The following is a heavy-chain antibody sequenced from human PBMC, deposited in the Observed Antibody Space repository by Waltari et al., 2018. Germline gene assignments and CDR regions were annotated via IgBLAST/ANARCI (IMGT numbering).Heavy chain of an antibody. J-gene: IGHJ6*02. CDR2: ISSSSSTI. D-gene: IGHD6-13*01. CDR3: ARGMGQQQTEYYYYYYGMDV. Sequence: EVQLVESGGGLVQPGGSLRLSCAASGFTFSSYSMNWVRQAPGKGLEWVSYISSSSSTIYYADSVKGRFTISRDNAKNSLYLQMNSLRAEDTAVYYCARGMGQQQTEYYYYYYGMDVWGQGTTVTVSS. V-gene: IGHV3-48*01. CDR1: GFTFSSYS.